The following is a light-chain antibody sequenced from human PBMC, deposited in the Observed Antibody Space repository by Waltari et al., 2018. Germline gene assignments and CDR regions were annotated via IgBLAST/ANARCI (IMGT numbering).Light chain of an antibody. J-gene: IGKJ4*01. CDR3: QQYYSTLT. CDR2: WAS. Sequence: DIVMTQSPDSLAVSLGERPTINCKSSQTVLYSSNNKNYLAWYQQKPGQSPKLLIYWASTRESGVPDRFRGSGSGTDFTLTISSLQAEDVAVYYCQQYYSTLTFGGGTKVEIK. V-gene: IGKV4-1*01. CDR1: QTVLYSSNNKNY.